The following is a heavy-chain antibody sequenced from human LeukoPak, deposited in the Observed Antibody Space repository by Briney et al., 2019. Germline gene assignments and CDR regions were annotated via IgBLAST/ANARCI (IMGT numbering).Heavy chain of an antibody. CDR3: VKDFGYSLDY. CDR1: GFTFSSYA. Sequence: GGSLRLSCSASGFTFSSYAMHWARQAPGKGLEYVSAISSNGGSTYYADSVKGRFTISRDNSKNTLYLQMSSLRVEDTAVYYCVKDFGYSLDYWGQGTLVTVSS. V-gene: IGHV3-64D*06. D-gene: IGHD5-18*01. J-gene: IGHJ4*02. CDR2: ISSNGGST.